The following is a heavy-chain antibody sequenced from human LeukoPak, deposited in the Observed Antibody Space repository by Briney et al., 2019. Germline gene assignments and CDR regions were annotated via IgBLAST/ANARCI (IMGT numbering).Heavy chain of an antibody. D-gene: IGHD3-10*01. J-gene: IGHJ4*02. CDR1: GFTFSNAW. CDR2: IKSKTDGGTT. V-gene: IGHV3-15*01. Sequence: GGSLRLSCAASGFTFSNAWMSWVRQAPGKGLEWVGRIKSKTDGGTTDYAAPVKGRFTISRDDSKNTLYLQMNSLKTEGTAVYYCTTDSDYGSGRDYWGQGTLVTVSS. CDR3: TTDSDYGSGRDY.